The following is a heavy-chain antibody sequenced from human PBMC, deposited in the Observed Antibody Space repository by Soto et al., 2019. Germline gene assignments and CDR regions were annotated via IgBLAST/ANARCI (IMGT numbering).Heavy chain of an antibody. D-gene: IGHD6-19*01. CDR1: GFTFSSYA. J-gene: IGHJ4*02. V-gene: IGHV3-30-3*01. Sequence: GGSLRLSCAASGFTFSSYAMHWVRQAPGKGLEWVAVISYDGSNKYYADSVKGRFTISRDNSKNTLYLQMNSLRAEDTAVYYCARDSSGSSAYYFDYWGQGTLVTVSS. CDR3: ARDSSGSSAYYFDY. CDR2: ISYDGSNK.